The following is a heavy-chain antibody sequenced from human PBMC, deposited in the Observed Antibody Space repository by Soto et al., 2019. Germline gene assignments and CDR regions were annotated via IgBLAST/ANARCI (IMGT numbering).Heavy chain of an antibody. J-gene: IGHJ3*02. CDR3: AKASTPIQLTYYYDSSGSSSQEDDAFDI. Sequence: GGSLRLSCAASGFTFDDYTMHWVRQAPGKGLEWVSLISWDGGSTYYADSVKGRFTISRDNSKNSLYLQMNSLRTEDTALYYCAKASTPIQLTYYYDSSGSSSQEDDAFDIWGQGTMVTVSS. V-gene: IGHV3-43*01. CDR2: ISWDGGST. CDR1: GFTFDDYT. D-gene: IGHD3-22*01.